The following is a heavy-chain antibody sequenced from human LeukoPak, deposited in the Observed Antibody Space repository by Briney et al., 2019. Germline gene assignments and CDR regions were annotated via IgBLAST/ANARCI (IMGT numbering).Heavy chain of an antibody. Sequence: SENLSLTCAVSGGSISSGDYYWSWIRQPPGKGLEWIGYIYYSGTTYYNPSLKSRVTISVDTSKNQFSLKLTSVTAADTAVYYCARGPYGSGSYYWGQGTLVTVSS. D-gene: IGHD3-10*01. V-gene: IGHV4-30-4*01. CDR2: IYYSGTT. CDR3: ARGPYGSGSYY. J-gene: IGHJ4*02. CDR1: GGSISSGDYY.